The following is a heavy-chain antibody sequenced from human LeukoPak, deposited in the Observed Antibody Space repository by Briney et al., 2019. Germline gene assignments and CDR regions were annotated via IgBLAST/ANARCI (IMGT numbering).Heavy chain of an antibody. CDR3: ARVKSAHFDY. CDR2: INSDGSST. CDR1: GFTFSSYW. Sequence: PGGSLRLSCAASGFTFSSYWMHWVRQAPGKGLVWFSRINSDGSSTSYADSVKGRFTISRDNAKNTLYLQMNSLRAEDTAVYYCARVKSAHFDYWGQGTLVTVSS. V-gene: IGHV3-74*01. J-gene: IGHJ4*02.